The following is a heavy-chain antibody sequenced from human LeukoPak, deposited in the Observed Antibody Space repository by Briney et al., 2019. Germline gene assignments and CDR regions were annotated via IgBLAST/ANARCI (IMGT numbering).Heavy chain of an antibody. CDR2: IWYGGSIK. Sequence: PESSLRLSCAASGFTFSSNVMHWVRQARGKGREGVALIWYGGSIKYYADSVKGRFTISRDNSKSTLYLQMTSLRPEGTGVYYCAKEDLVSGNGIDYWGQRTLVSVP. V-gene: IGHV3-33*06. CDR1: GFTFSSNV. CDR3: AKEDLVSGNGIDY. D-gene: IGHD3-3*01. J-gene: IGHJ4*02.